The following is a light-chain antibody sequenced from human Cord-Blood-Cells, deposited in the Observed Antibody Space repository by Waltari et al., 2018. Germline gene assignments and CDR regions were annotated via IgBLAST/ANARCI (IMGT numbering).Light chain of an antibody. J-gene: IGKJ1*01. V-gene: IGKV1-39*01. CDR3: QQSYSTPWT. Sequence: DLQMTQSPSSLSASVGHRVPITCRASQSISSYLNWYQQKPGKAPKLLIYAASSLQSGVPSRFSGSGSGTEFTLTISSLQPEDFATYYCQQSYSTPWTFGQVTKVEIK. CDR1: QSISSY. CDR2: AAS.